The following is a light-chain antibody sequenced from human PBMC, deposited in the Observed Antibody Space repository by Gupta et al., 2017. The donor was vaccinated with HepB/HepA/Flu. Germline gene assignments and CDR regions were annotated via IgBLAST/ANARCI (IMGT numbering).Light chain of an antibody. V-gene: IGKV3-15*01. CDR2: GSS. CDR3: QQYNNWPRGT. Sequence: EILMPKNPATRSVSPGERATLSCRASPSVSSNLAWYQQKPGQAPRLLIYGSSTRSTGIPARFSGSGSGTEFTLTISSLQSEDFAVYYCQQYNNWPRGTFGQGTKVEIK. CDR1: PSVSSN. J-gene: IGKJ1*01.